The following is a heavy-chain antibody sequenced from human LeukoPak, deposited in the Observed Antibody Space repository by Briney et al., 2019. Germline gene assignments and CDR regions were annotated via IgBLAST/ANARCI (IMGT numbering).Heavy chain of an antibody. D-gene: IGHD4-11*01. Sequence: SETLSLTCTVSGGSISSHYWSWIRQPPGKGLEWIGYIYYSGSTNYNPSLKSRVTISVDTSKNQFSLKLSSVTAADTAVYYCARVITTIGWGWFDPWGQGTLVTVSS. CDR2: IYYSGST. CDR1: GGSISSHY. CDR3: ARVITTIGWGWFDP. V-gene: IGHV4-59*11. J-gene: IGHJ5*02.